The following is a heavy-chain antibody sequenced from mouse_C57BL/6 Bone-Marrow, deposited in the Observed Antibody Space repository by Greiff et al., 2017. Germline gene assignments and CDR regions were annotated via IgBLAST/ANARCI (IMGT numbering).Heavy chain of an antibody. CDR1: GYTFTSYW. J-gene: IGHJ2*01. D-gene: IGHD1-1*01. CDR3: ARRDLYYYGYLDY. Sequence: QVQLQQPGAELVKPGASVKLSCKASGYTFTSYWMQWVKQRPGQGLEWIGEIDPSDSYTNYNQKFKGKATLTVDTSSSTAYMQLSSLTSEDSAVYYCARRDLYYYGYLDYWGQGTTLTVSS. V-gene: IGHV1-50*01. CDR2: IDPSDSYT.